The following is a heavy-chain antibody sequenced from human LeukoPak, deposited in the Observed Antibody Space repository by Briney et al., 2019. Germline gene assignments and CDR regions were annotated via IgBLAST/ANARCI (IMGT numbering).Heavy chain of an antibody. V-gene: IGHV3-30*04. J-gene: IGHJ6*03. CDR1: GFTFSSYA. Sequence: GGSLRLSCAASGFTFSSYAMHWVRQAPGKGLEWVAVISYDGSNKYYADSMKGRFTISRDSSKNTLYLQMNSLRAEDTAVYYCAKGGRDYYYMDVWGKGTTVTVSS. CDR2: ISYDGSNK. D-gene: IGHD2-15*01. CDR3: AKGGRDYYYMDV.